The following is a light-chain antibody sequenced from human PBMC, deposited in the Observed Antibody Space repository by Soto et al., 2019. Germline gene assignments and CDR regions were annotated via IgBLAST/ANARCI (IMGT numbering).Light chain of an antibody. Sequence: IVSTQSPGTLSFSPGERATLSCTAGERIYSAYLGWYQQKPGQAPRLLIYGTSSRATGIPDRFSGSGSGTDFTLTISRLEPEHFAVYYCQQYGNSPITFGQGTRLEIK. CDR3: QQYGNSPIT. V-gene: IGKV3-20*01. CDR1: ERIYSAY. J-gene: IGKJ5*01. CDR2: GTS.